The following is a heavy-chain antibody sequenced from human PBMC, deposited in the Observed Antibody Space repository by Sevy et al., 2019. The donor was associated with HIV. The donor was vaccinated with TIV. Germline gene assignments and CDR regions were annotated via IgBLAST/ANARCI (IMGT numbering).Heavy chain of an antibody. V-gene: IGHV4-59*01. D-gene: IGHD6-13*01. CDR3: ARVGDHSSSWSPYYYYYMDV. J-gene: IGHJ6*03. Sequence: SETLSLTCTVSGGSISSYYWSWIRQPPGKGLEWIGYIYYSGSTKYYPSLKIRVTISVDTFKNPFSLRLSSVTAADTAVYYCARVGDHSSSWSPYYYYYMDVWGKGTTVTVSS. CDR1: GGSISSYY. CDR2: IYYSGST.